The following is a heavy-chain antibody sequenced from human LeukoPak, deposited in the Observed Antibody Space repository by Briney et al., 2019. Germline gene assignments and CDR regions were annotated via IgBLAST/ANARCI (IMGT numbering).Heavy chain of an antibody. J-gene: IGHJ4*02. D-gene: IGHD6-13*01. CDR2: INHSGST. V-gene: IGHV4-34*01. CDR1: GGSFSGYY. Sequence: SETLSLTCAVYGGSFSGYYWSWIRQPPGKGLEWIGEINHSGSTNYNPSLKSRVTMSVDTSKNQFSLKLSSVTAADTAVYYCAREPIAAAGTAEYWGQGTLVTVSS. CDR3: AREPIAAAGTAEY.